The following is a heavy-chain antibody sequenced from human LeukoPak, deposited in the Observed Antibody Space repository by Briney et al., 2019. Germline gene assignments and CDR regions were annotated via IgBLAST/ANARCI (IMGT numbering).Heavy chain of an antibody. CDR3: AKDSHWILFDD. CDR2: IYSGGST. Sequence: PGGSLRLSCGASGFTFSSYSMNWVRQAPGKGLEQVSVIYSGGSTYYADSVKGRFTISRDNSKNTLYLQMNSLRDDDTAVYYCAKDSHWILFDDWGQGTLVTVSS. V-gene: IGHV3-53*01. D-gene: IGHD2-2*03. CDR1: GFTFSSYS. J-gene: IGHJ4*02.